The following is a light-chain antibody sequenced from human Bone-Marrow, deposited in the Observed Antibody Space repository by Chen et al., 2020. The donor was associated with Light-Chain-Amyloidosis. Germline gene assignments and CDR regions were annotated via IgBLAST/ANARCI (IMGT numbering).Light chain of an antibody. J-gene: IGLJ6*01. CDR2: DNE. Sequence: QSVLTQPPSVSAAPGQKVTISCSGSSSDIGKNFVTWYRQVPGAAPKVVIFDNEKRPSGIPDRCSGTKSAASATLGITGLQTGDEADYYCGTWDNRLSAVIFGGGTRVTVL. CDR1: SSDIGKNF. V-gene: IGLV1-51*01. CDR3: GTWDNRLSAVI.